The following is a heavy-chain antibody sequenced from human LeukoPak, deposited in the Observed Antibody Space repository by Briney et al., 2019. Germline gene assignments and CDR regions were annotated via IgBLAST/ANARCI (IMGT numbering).Heavy chain of an antibody. Sequence: EASVKVSCKASGYSFNDYAIHWVRQAPGQGLEWMGRIISNTGGTGYVQNFQGRVTMTRDTSINTAYMELSGLTSDDTAVYYCARGGSGSGYLYYFDYWGQGALVSVSS. CDR2: IISNTGGT. D-gene: IGHD3-10*01. CDR1: GYSFNDYA. V-gene: IGHV1-2*06. CDR3: ARGGSGSGYLYYFDY. J-gene: IGHJ4*02.